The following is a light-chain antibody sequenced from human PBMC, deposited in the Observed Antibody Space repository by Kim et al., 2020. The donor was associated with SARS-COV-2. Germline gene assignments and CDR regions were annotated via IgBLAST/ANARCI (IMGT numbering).Light chain of an antibody. V-gene: IGKV3-11*01. Sequence: SSPGERATLSCRASQSVSTYLAWYQQKPGQAPRLLIYDASSRATGIPARFSGSGSGPDFTLTISSLEPEDFAVYYCQQRSNWPLTFGGGTKVDIK. J-gene: IGKJ4*01. CDR3: QQRSNWPLT. CDR1: QSVSTY. CDR2: DAS.